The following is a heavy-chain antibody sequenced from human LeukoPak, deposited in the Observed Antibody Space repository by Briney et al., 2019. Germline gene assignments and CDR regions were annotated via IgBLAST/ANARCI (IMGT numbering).Heavy chain of an antibody. V-gene: IGHV4-38-2*02. CDR3: ARETYTSSQRDY. D-gene: IGHD6-13*01. J-gene: IGHJ4*02. CDR1: GFTFSNAW. CDR2: IYHRGST. Sequence: GSLRLSCAASGFTFSNAWMSWVRQAPGKGLEWIGTIYHRGSTYYSPSLKSRVTISVDTSKNQFSLNLISVTAADTAVYFCARETYTSSQRDYWGQGTLVTVSS.